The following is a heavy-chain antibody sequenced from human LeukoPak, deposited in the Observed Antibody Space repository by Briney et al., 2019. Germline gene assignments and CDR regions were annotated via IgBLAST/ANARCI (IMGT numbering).Heavy chain of an antibody. Sequence: ASVKVSCKASGFTFTGYYIHWVRQAPGQGLEWMGYINPQSGGTSSPQKFQGRVTMTTDTSISTAYLELRRLRSDDTAVYYCASEGDYGAYYFYGMDVWGQGTTVTVSS. J-gene: IGHJ6*02. D-gene: IGHD4-17*01. CDR2: INPQSGGT. V-gene: IGHV1-2*02. CDR3: ASEGDYGAYYFYGMDV. CDR1: GFTFTGYY.